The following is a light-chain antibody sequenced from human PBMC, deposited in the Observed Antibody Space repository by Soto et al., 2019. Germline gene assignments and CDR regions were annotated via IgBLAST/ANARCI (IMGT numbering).Light chain of an antibody. CDR1: PGISSA. CDR2: DAS. Sequence: AIQLTQSPSSLSASVGDRVTITCRASPGISSALAWYQQKPGKAPKLLIYDASSLESGVPSRFSGSGSGAFFSLTTSSLQPEDVATYYCQQYNNYPITCGQGTRLEI. J-gene: IGKJ5*01. CDR3: QQYNNYPIT. V-gene: IGKV1D-13*01.